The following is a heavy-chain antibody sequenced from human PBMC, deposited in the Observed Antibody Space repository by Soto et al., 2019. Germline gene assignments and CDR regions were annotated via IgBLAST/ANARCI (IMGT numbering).Heavy chain of an antibody. CDR1: GGTFSTFG. Sequence: SVTVSCTASGGTFSTFGISWVRQAPGQGLEWMGGIIPFFGTARYSQKFKDRITITADESTNTVYMDLRSLTSEDTAIYYCAKSAPMDAGDKYYYDFWGQGALVTVSS. V-gene: IGHV1-69*13. CDR2: IIPFFGTA. D-gene: IGHD4-17*01. CDR3: AKSAPMDAGDKYYYDF. J-gene: IGHJ4*02.